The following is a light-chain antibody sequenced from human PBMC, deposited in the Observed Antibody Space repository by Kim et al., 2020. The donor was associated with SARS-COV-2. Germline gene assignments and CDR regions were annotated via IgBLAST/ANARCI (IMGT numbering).Light chain of an antibody. Sequence: SPGERATLSCRASQSVSSNLAWYQQKPGQAPRLLIYGASTRATGIPARFSCSGSGTEFTLTISSLQSEDFAVYYCQQYNNWPAITFGQGTRLEIK. V-gene: IGKV3-15*01. CDR3: QQYNNWPAIT. CDR2: GAS. J-gene: IGKJ5*01. CDR1: QSVSSN.